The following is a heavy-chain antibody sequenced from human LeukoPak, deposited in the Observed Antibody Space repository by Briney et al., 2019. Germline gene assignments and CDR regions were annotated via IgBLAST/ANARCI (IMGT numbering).Heavy chain of an antibody. Sequence: SQTLSLTCAVSGGSISSGGYSWRWIRQPPGKGLEWIGYIYHSGSTYYNPSLKSRVTISVDRSKNQFSLKLSSVTAADTAVYYCARVPSGSYSVYGMDVWGQGTTVTVSS. J-gene: IGHJ6*02. V-gene: IGHV4-30-2*01. CDR1: GGSISSGGYS. CDR3: ARVPSGSYSVYGMDV. CDR2: IYHSGST. D-gene: IGHD1-26*01.